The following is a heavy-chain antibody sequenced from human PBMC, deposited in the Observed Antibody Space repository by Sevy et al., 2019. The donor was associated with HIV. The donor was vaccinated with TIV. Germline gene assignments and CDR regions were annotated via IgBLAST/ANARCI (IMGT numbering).Heavy chain of an antibody. CDR1: EFTVGSNY. D-gene: IGHD2-15*01. J-gene: IGHJ6*02. CDR3: AREDIVLGEGNYYGMDV. CDR2: IYSGGST. Sequence: GGSLRLSCAASEFTVGSNYMSWVRQAPGKGLEWVSVIYSGGSTYYADSVKGRFTISRDNSQNTVYLQMNSLRAEDTAVYYCAREDIVLGEGNYYGMDVWGQGTTVTVSS. V-gene: IGHV3-53*01.